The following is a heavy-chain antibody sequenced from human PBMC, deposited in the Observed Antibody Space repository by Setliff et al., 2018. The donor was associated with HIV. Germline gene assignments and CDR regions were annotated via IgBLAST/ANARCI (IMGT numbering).Heavy chain of an antibody. CDR2: MNSDGSTI. Sequence: GGSLRLSCEASGFTFSSYWMHWVRQAPGKGLVWVSRMNSDGSTINYADSVKGRFTISRDNAKNTLYLQMNSLRVEDTAVYYCARVRGGSYYGFYYYMDVWGKGTTVTVS. D-gene: IGHD3-10*01. J-gene: IGHJ6*03. V-gene: IGHV3-74*01. CDR1: GFTFSSYW. CDR3: ARVRGGSYYGFYYYMDV.